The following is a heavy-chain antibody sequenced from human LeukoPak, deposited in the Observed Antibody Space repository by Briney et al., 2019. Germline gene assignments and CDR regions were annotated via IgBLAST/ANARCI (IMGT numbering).Heavy chain of an antibody. J-gene: IGHJ4*02. CDR1: GFTFSSYE. V-gene: IGHV3-48*03. CDR3: AGENPYYFDY. Sequence: GGSLRLSCAASGFTFSSYEMNWVRQAPGKGLEWVSYISSSGSTIYYADSVKGRFTISRDNAKNSLYLQMNSLRAEDTAVYYCAGENPYYFDYWGQGTLVTVSS. CDR2: ISSSGSTI.